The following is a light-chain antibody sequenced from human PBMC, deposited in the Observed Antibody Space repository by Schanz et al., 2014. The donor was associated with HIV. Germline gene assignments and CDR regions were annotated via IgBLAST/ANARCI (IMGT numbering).Light chain of an antibody. CDR2: GND. V-gene: IGLV1-40*01. Sequence: QSVLTQPPSLSGAPGQRVSLSCNGSSSNIGAGYDVHWYQQFPGTAPKLLIYGNDNRPSGVPDRFSGSKSGTSASLAITGLQAEHEADYYCQSFDRGMRGLIFGGGTKVTVL. CDR3: QSFDRGMRGLI. J-gene: IGLJ2*01. CDR1: SSNIGAGYD.